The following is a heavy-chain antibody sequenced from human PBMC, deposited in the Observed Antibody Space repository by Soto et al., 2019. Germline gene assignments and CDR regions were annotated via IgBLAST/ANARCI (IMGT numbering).Heavy chain of an antibody. CDR1: GFSVSNTY. CDR3: GRRTVSSSWPLEG. Sequence: PGGSLRLSCAVSGFSVSNTYMSWVRQAPGKGLEWISVIYRGRATYYADSVKGRFTISRDDSKNTVYLQMNSLRAEDTAIYYWGRRTVSSSWPLEGWGRGTMVTVS. D-gene: IGHD4-4*01. V-gene: IGHV3-53*01. J-gene: IGHJ3*01. CDR2: IYRGRAT.